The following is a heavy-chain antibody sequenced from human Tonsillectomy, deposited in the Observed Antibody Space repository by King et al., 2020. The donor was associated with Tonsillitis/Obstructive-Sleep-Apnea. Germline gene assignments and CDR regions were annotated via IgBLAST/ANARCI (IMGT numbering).Heavy chain of an antibody. J-gene: IGHJ4*02. V-gene: IGHV3-7*03. D-gene: IGHD3-10*01. CDR1: GFTFSTYW. Sequence: VQLVESGGGLVQPGGSLRLSCTASGFTFSTYWMSWVRQAPGKGLEWVANIKQDGNEKYYVDSVKGRFTISRDNAKNSLYLQMSSLRAEDTAVYYCARELYYCASGTSLTLGYWGQGTLVTVSS. CDR2: IKQDGNEK. CDR3: ARELYYCASGTSLTLGY.